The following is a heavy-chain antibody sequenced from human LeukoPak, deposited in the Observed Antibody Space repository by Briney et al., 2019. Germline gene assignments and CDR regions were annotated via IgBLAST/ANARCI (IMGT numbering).Heavy chain of an antibody. J-gene: IGHJ4*02. CDR3: ARVGPYSSSWQGDFDY. V-gene: IGHV4-4*07. D-gene: IGHD6-13*01. CDR2: IYTSGST. Sequence: PSETLSLTCTVSGGSISSYYWSWIRQPAGKGLEWIGRIYTSGSTNYNPSLKSRVTMSVDTSKNQFSLKLSSVTAADTAVYYCARVGPYSSSWQGDFDYWGQGTLVTVSS. CDR1: GGSISSYY.